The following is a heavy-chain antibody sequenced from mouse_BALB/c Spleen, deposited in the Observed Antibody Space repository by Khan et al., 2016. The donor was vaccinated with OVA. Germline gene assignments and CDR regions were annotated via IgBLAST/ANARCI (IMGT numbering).Heavy chain of an antibody. Sequence: QVQLKQSGPGLVAPSQSLSITCTVSGFSLTGYGVNWVRQPPGKGLEWLGMIWGDGSTDYNSVLKSRLSISKDNSKSQVFLKMNSLQTDETARYXCARAYYGNYREAMDYWGQGTSVTVSS. CDR3: ARAYYGNYREAMDY. D-gene: IGHD2-10*01. J-gene: IGHJ4*01. CDR2: IWGDGST. CDR1: GFSLTGYG. V-gene: IGHV2-6-7*01.